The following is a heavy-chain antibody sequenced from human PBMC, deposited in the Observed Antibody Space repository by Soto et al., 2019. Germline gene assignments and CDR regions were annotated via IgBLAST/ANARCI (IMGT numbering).Heavy chain of an antibody. V-gene: IGHV3-21*01. CDR1: VFTFSDFA. CDR2: ISSNGNYI. Sequence: GGSLRLSCRSSVFTFSDFAMSWVRQAPGKVLEWVSSISSNGNYIYYADSMKGRFTISRDNAEKSLYLQMNSLRGEDTAVYYCARGTHYYDSIGYSHFFDYWGQGTLVTVSS. D-gene: IGHD3-22*01. CDR3: ARGTHYYDSIGYSHFFDY. J-gene: IGHJ4*02.